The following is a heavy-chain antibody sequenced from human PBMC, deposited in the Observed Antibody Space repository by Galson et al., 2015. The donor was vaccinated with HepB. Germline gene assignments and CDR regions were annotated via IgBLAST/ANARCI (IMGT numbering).Heavy chain of an antibody. Sequence: SVKVSCKASGYTFTGYYMHWVRQAPGQGLEWMGWINPNSGGTNYAQKFQGRVTMTRDTSISTAYMELSRLRSDDTAGYDCAISWSGYYKGWFDPWGQGTLVTVSS. CDR2: INPNSGGT. CDR1: GYTFTGYY. J-gene: IGHJ5*02. D-gene: IGHD3-3*01. V-gene: IGHV1-2*02. CDR3: AISWSGYYKGWFDP.